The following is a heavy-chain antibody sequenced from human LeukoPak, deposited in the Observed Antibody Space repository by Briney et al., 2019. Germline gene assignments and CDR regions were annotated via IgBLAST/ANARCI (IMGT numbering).Heavy chain of an antibody. Sequence: GGSLRLSCAGSGFNVSRNYMSWVRQAPGKGLEWVSLMYSGGETFYADSVKGRLTISRDTSKNAVFLQMNSLREEDTAVYFCASRVPLDYWGQGTLVTVSS. CDR1: GFNVSRNY. CDR2: MYSGGET. J-gene: IGHJ4*02. V-gene: IGHV3-66*02. D-gene: IGHD2-2*01. CDR3: ASRVPLDY.